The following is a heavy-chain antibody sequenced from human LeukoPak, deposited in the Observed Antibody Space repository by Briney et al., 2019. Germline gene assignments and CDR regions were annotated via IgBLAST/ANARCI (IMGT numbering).Heavy chain of an antibody. CDR3: ARVRYYYGMDV. CDR1: GGTFSSYA. CDR2: IIPIFGIA. Sequence: GSSVKVSCKASGGTFSSYAISWVRQAPGQGLEWMGRIIPIFGIANYAQKFQGRVTITADKSTSTAYVELSSLRSEDTAVYYCARVRYYYGMDVWGQGTTVTVSS. J-gene: IGHJ6*02. V-gene: IGHV1-69*04.